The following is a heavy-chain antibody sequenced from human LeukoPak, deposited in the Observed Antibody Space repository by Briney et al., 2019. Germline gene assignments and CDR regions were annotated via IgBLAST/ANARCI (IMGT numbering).Heavy chain of an antibody. CDR3: VKGLVQTTMSYSVDY. D-gene: IGHD1-1*01. J-gene: IGHJ4*02. V-gene: IGHV3-30*18. CDR2: ISSDGSKN. CDR1: GFTFSNYG. Sequence: GGSLRLSCAASGFTFSNYGMHWVRQTPGKGLEWVALISSDGSKNIYADSVKGRFTISRDNSKNTVYLQMNSLRAEDTAVYYCVKGLVQTTMSYSVDYWGQGALVTVSS.